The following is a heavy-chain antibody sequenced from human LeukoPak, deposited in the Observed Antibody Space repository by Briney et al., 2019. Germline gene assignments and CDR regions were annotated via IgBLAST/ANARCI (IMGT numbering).Heavy chain of an antibody. CDR2: IYHSGST. CDR3: ARRSCSGGSCYGDY. Sequence: TASETLSLTCAVSGGSISSSNWWSWVRQPPGKGLEWIGEIYHSGSTNYNPSLKSRVTISVDKSKNQFSLKLSSVTAADTAVYYCARRSCSGGSCYGDYWGQGTLVTVSS. J-gene: IGHJ4*02. CDR1: GGSISSSNW. D-gene: IGHD2-15*01. V-gene: IGHV4-4*02.